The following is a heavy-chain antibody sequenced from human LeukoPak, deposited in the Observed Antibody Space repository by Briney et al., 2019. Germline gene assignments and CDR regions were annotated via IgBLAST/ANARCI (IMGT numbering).Heavy chain of an antibody. CDR1: GGSISSGDYY. CDR2: IFYSGST. V-gene: IGHV4-30-4*08. Sequence: SETLSLTCTVSGGSISSGDYYWSWIRQPPGKGPEWIGYIFYSGSTYYNPSLKSRVTISVDTSKNQFSLKLSSVTAVDTAVYYCARDQPLYSSPSGTFDYWGQGTLVTVSS. CDR3: ARDQPLYSSPSGTFDY. J-gene: IGHJ4*02. D-gene: IGHD6-6*01.